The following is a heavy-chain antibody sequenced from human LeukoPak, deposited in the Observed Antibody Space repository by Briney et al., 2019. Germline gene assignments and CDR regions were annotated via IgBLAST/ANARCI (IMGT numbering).Heavy chain of an antibody. D-gene: IGHD6-13*01. Sequence: GGSLRLSCGVSGFIFWNYPMPGVRQATGRGVECGSSTGGSGDNKYYADSVQGRFTISRDNSKNTLFLQMNSLRAEDTALYYCVKGGASSRTNVWGNGTTVIVSS. CDR1: GFIFWNYP. V-gene: IGHV3-23*01. J-gene: IGHJ6*04. CDR2: TGGSGDNK. CDR3: VKGGASSRTNV.